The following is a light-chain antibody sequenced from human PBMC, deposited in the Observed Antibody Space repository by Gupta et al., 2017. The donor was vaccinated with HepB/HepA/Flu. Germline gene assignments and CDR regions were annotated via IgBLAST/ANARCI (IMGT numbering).Light chain of an antibody. CDR3: SSYTTSRDVL. CDR2: DVS. J-gene: IGLJ2*01. Sequence: QSALPQPASASGSPGPSITISCTGTSSDVGSYNYVSWYQQHPGKAPKLIIYDVSYRPSGVSDRFSGSKSGNTASLSISGLQAEDEADYYCSSYTTSRDVLFGGGTKLTGL. CDR1: SSDVGSYNY. V-gene: IGLV2-14*03.